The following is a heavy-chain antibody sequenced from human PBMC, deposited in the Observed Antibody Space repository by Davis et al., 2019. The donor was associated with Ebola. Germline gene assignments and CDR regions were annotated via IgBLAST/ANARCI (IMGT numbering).Heavy chain of an antibody. CDR3: ARQWELLGFDY. Sequence: SETLSLTCTVSGGSISSYYWSWIRQPPGKGLEWIGYIYYSGSTNYNPSLKSRVTISVDTSKNPFSLKLSSVTAADTAVYYCARQWELLGFDYWGQGTLVTVSS. J-gene: IGHJ4*02. D-gene: IGHD1-26*01. V-gene: IGHV4-59*08. CDR1: GGSISSYY. CDR2: IYYSGST.